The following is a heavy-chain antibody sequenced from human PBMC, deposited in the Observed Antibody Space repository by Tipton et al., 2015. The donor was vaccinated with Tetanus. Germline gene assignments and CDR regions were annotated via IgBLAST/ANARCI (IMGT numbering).Heavy chain of an antibody. D-gene: IGHD2/OR15-2a*01. CDR3: ATSSSIMRGSDAFDL. CDR1: DDSISRGIYY. V-gene: IGHV4-39*01. CDR2: LFFSGAT. J-gene: IGHJ3*01. Sequence: TLSLTCTVSDDSISRGIYYWGWVRQPPGKGLEWIGTLFFSGATYYNPSLKSRVRMSVNTSKNQFSLDFNSVTATDTALYYCATSSSIMRGSDAFDLWGQGTMVFVSS.